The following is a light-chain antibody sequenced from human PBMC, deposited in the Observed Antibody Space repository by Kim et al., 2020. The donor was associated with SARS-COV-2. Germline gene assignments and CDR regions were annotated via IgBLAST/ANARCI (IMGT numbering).Light chain of an antibody. J-gene: IGLJ3*02. CDR3: SSWDRSLAAWV. V-gene: IGLV10-54*04. CDR1: SNNVGNEG. CDR2: RSN. Sequence: QTATLTCTGNSNNVGNEGASWLQQHQGHPPKLLSYRSNNRPSGISARFSASRSGIAASLTITGLQPEDDADYYCSSWDRSLAAWVFGGGTQLTVL.